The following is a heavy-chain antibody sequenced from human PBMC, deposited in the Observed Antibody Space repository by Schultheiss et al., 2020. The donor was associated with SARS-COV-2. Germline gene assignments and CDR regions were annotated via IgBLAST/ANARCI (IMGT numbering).Heavy chain of an antibody. J-gene: IGHJ6*02. CDR2: IKQDGSQE. D-gene: IGHD2-15*01. CDR1: GFTFSDYY. Sequence: GGSLRLSCAASGFTFSDYYMSCIRQAPGKGLEWVANIKQDGSQEIYVDSVKGRFTISRDNAKRSVCLQMNSLRAEDTAVYYWAKDPLPRGGGVWGQGTTVTVSS. CDR3: AKDPLPRGGGV. V-gene: IGHV3-7*01.